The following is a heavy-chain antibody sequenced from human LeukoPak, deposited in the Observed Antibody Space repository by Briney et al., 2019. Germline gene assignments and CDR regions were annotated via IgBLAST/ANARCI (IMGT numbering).Heavy chain of an antibody. D-gene: IGHD3-22*01. CDR1: GGSISSGGYY. CDR3: ARVFKYYDSSGIDY. CDR2: IYYSGST. V-gene: IGHV4-31*03. J-gene: IGHJ4*02. Sequence: PSETLSLTCTVSGGSISSGGYYWSWIRQHPGKGLEWIGYIYYSGSTYYNPSLKSRVTISVDTSKNQFSLKLSSVTAADTAVYYCARVFKYYDSSGIDYWGQGTLVTVSS.